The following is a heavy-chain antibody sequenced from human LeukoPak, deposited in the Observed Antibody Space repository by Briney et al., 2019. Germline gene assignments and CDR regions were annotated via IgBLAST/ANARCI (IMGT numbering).Heavy chain of an antibody. V-gene: IGHV4-4*02. J-gene: IGHJ4*02. D-gene: IGHD3-22*01. CDR3: ARAPFYYDISGYYYDY. CDR1: GGSISSSNW. Sequence: NPSETLSLTCAVSGGSISSSNWWSWVRQPPGKGLEWIGYIYHSGSTYYNPSLKSRVTMSVDRSKNQFSLKLSSVTAADTAVYYCARAPFYYDISGYYYDYWGQGTLVTVSS. CDR2: IYHSGST.